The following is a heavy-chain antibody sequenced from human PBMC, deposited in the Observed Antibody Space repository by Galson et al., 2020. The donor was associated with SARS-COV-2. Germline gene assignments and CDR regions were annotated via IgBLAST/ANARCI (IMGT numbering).Heavy chain of an antibody. CDR1: GFTSHDYA. D-gene: IGHD1-1*01. CDR2: LSWGGGSP. CDR3: ARSASTTSKPIDY. Sequence: QAGGSLRLSCAASGFTSHDYAMHWVRQAPGKGLEWVSLLSWGGGSPYYADSVKGRFTTSRDNSKNSLYLQMNSLRAEDTAFYYCARSASTTSKPIDYWGQGTLVTVSS. J-gene: IGHJ4*02. V-gene: IGHV3-43D*04.